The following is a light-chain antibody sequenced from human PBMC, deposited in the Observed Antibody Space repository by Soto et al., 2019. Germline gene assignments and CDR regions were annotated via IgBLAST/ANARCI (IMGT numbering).Light chain of an antibody. CDR3: FSYTSSGTYV. J-gene: IGLJ1*01. CDR1: SSDVGNYKY. Sequence: SVLTQPASVSGSPGQSITISFTGTSSDVGNYKYVSWYQQHPGKAPKLMIYEVSNRPSGVSNRFSGSKSGNTASLTISGLRAEDETDYYCFSYTSSGTYVFGTGTKVTVL. CDR2: EVS. V-gene: IGLV2-14*01.